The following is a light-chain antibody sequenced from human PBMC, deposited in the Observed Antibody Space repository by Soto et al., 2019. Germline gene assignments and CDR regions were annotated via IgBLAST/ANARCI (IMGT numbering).Light chain of an antibody. CDR3: QQYRSPPLT. CDR1: QGISKE. J-gene: IGKJ4*01. V-gene: IGKV1-33*01. CDR2: GAS. Sequence: DIQMTQSPSSLSASVGDRITISCQASQGISKELNWYQQKPGKGPELLIYGASNLHTGVPSRFSGSASTSGPGTHFSLTITALQPEDSATYYCQQYRSPPLTFGGGTKVEI.